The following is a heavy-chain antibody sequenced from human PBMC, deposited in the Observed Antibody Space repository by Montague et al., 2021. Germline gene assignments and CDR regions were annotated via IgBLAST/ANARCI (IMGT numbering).Heavy chain of an antibody. CDR3: TRSITVVRGLLFDP. D-gene: IGHD3-10*01. V-gene: IGHV6-1*01. J-gene: IGHJ5*02. Sequence: CAISGDSDCVENLTRNSKKQTSSLRSDRLVISYLMSKWNYDYAVSVKSRITIHPDTSKNQFSLQLNSVTPEDTAVYYCTRSITVVRGLLFDPWGQGTLVTVSS. CDR1: GDSDCVENLT. CDR2: SYLMSKWNY.